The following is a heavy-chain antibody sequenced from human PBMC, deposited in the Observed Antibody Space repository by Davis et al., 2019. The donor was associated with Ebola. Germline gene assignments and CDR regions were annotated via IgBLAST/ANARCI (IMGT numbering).Heavy chain of an antibody. CDR3: ARDLREFLDC. Sequence: PGGSLRLSCAVSGFTFSDYGMHWVRQAPGRGLEWVAIMWYDGSEKYYADPVRGRFTISRDNSKSMLYLQMDNLRVEDTAVYYCARDLREFLDCWGQGTLVTVSS. V-gene: IGHV3-33*01. CDR2: MWYDGSEK. D-gene: IGHD3-10*01. CDR1: GFTFSDYG. J-gene: IGHJ4*02.